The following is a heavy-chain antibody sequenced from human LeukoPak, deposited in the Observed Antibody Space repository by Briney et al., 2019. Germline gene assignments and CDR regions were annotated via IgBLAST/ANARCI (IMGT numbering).Heavy chain of an antibody. V-gene: IGHV1-3*01. Sequence: ASVKVSCKASGYTFTSYAMHWVRQAPGQQLEWMGGINAGNGNTKYSQKFQGRVTITRDTSASTAYLELSRLRSEDTAVYYCARDRSNRDYGDYEGGFDYWGQGTLVTVSS. J-gene: IGHJ4*02. CDR3: ARDRSNRDYGDYEGGFDY. D-gene: IGHD4-17*01. CDR1: GYTFTSYA. CDR2: INAGNGNT.